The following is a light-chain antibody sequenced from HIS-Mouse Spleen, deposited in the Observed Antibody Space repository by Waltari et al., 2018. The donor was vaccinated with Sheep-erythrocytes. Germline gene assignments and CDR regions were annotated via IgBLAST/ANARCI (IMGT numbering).Light chain of an antibody. Sequence: QSVLTQPPSASGTPGQRVTISCSGSSSNIGSNTVNWYQQLPGTAPKLLIYSNNERPSGVPDRFSCSRSGTSASLAIRGLQSEDEADYYCAAWDDSLNGPVFGGGTKLTVL. CDR2: SNN. CDR1: SSNIGSNT. CDR3: AAWDDSLNGPV. V-gene: IGLV1-44*01. J-gene: IGLJ3*02.